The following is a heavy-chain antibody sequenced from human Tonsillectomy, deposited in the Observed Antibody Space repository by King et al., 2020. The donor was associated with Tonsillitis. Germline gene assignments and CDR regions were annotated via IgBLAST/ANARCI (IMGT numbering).Heavy chain of an antibody. Sequence: VQLVESGGGLVKPGGSLRLSCAASGFTFSHYDMNWVRQTTGKGLEWVSSLMCRRTDYADSLKGRLTISRDNAKNSLYLQMSSLRAEDTAVYYCAKDKGTDYYDTSRGAFDIWGQGTRVTV. CDR3: AKDKGTDYYDTSRGAFDI. V-gene: IGHV3-21*01. CDR2: LMCRRT. CDR1: GFTFSHYD. D-gene: IGHD3-22*01. J-gene: IGHJ3*02.